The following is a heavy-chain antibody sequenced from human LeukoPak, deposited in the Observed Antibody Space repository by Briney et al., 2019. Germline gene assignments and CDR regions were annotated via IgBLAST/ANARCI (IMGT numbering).Heavy chain of an antibody. CDR3: ARDLTSYDILTGDF. CDR1: GFTFSDYN. J-gene: IGHJ4*02. D-gene: IGHD3-9*01. Sequence: GGSLRLSCAASGFTFSDYNVNWVRQAPGKGLEWVSSISSSSIYIYYADSVRGRFTISRDNAKNSLYLQMNSLRAEDTAVYYCARDLTSYDILTGDFWGQGTLVTVSS. CDR2: ISSSSIYI. V-gene: IGHV3-21*01.